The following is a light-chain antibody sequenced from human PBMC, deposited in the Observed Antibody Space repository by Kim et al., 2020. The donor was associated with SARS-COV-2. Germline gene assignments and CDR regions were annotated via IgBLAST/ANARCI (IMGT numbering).Light chain of an antibody. V-gene: IGKV1-5*01. CDR1: QSINTW. J-gene: IGKJ2*01. CDR2: DAS. Sequence: GDRVTITCRATQSINTWLAWYQQKPGEAPKLLICDASSLDSGVPSRFSGSGSGTEFTLTISSLQPDDFATYYCQQYNSYSLYTFGQGTKLEI. CDR3: QQYNSYSLYT.